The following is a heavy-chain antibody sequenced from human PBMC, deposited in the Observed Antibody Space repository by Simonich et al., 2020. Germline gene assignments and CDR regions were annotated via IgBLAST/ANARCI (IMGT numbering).Heavy chain of an antibody. D-gene: IGHD7-27*01. J-gene: IGHJ3*02. CDR1: GYTFTGYN. CDR2: INPNNGGT. Sequence: QVQLVQSGAEGKKPGASVKVSCKASGYTFTGYNRHWVRQAPGQGLDVMRWINPNNGGTNSAQKFQGRATSTRETYIRTAYMELIRLRSDDTAVYYCARGPRWTGDDAFDIWGQGTMVTVSS. CDR3: ARGPRWTGDDAFDI. V-gene: IGHV1-2*01.